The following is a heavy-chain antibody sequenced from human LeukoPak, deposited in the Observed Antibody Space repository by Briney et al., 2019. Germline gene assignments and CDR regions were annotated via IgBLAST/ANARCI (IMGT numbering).Heavy chain of an antibody. J-gene: IGHJ4*02. D-gene: IGHD3-10*01. CDR3: AKDRVDGSGSQFDS. V-gene: IGHV3-53*01. CDR1: GFTVSSNS. Sequence: TGGSLRLSCTVSGFTVSSNSMSWVRQAPGKGLEWVSFIYSSVTHYSDSVKGRFTISRDNSKNTLFLQMNSLRAEDTAVYYCAKDRVDGSGSQFDSWGQGSLVIVSS. CDR2: IYSSVT.